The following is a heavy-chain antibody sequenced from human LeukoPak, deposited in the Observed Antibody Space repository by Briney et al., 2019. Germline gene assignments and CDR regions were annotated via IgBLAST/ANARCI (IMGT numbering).Heavy chain of an antibody. CDR2: IIPIFGTA. J-gene: IGHJ5*02. CDR3: ARGTSYSSGWYYYHWFDP. V-gene: IGHV1-69*05. CDR1: GGTFSSYA. Sequence: SVKFSCKASGGTFSSYAISWVRQAPGQGLEWMGGIIPIFGTANYAQKFQGRVTITTDESTSTAYMELSSLRSEDTAVYYCARGTSYSSGWYYYHWFDPWGQGTLATVSS. D-gene: IGHD6-19*01.